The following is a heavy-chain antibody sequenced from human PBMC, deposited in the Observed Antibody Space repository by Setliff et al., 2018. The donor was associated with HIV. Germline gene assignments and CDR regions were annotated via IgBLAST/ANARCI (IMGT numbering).Heavy chain of an antibody. CDR2: IYHSGST. Sequence: SETLSLTCAVSGYSISSGYYWGWIRQPPGKGLEWIGSIYHSGSTYYNPSLKSRVTISVDTSKNQFSLKLSSVTAADTAVYYCARMYSGYDWSPAGARTRYFDYWGQGALVTVSS. J-gene: IGHJ4*02. CDR1: GYSISSGYY. D-gene: IGHD5-12*01. V-gene: IGHV4-38-2*01. CDR3: ARMYSGYDWSPAGARTRYFDY.